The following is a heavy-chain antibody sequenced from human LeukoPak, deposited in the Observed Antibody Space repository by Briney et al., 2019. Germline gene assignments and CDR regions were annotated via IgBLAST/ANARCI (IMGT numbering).Heavy chain of an antibody. D-gene: IGHD6-13*01. CDR3: ARISSSWYDAFDI. J-gene: IGHJ3*02. V-gene: IGHV3-7*01. CDR1: GFTFSSYW. CDR2: IKEGGSVK. Sequence: PGGSLRLSCAASGFTFSSYWMSWVRQVPGKGLEWVANIKEGGSVKYYVDSVKGRITISRDNAKNSLFLQMNSLRAEDTAVYYCARISSSWYDAFDIWGQGTMVTVSS.